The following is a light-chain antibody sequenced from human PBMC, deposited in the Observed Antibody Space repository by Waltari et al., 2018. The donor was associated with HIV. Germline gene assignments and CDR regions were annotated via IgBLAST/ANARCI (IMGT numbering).Light chain of an antibody. CDR1: NSDVGFYNL. CDR3: SSYTNIDTLV. J-gene: IGLJ3*02. CDR2: GVD. Sequence: QSALTQPASVSGSPGQSITISCTGTNSDVGFYNLVSWYRHHPGKAPQLVIYGVDSRPSGVSARFSGSKSGNTASLTISTLQAEDEADYYCSSYTNIDTLVFGGGTKLTVL. V-gene: IGLV2-14*01.